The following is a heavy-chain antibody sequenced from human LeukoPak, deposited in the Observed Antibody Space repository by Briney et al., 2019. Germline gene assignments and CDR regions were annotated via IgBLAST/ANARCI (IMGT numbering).Heavy chain of an antibody. Sequence: GGSLRLSCAVSGITLSNYGMSWVRQAPGKGLGWVAGISESGGSTNHGDSGKGRFTIPRDNAKNTLCLQINCLKAEDTAVYFCAKRGVVIRVILVGFHKQAYYFDSWGQGALVTVSS. J-gene: IGHJ4*02. CDR2: ISESGGST. V-gene: IGHV3-23*01. CDR1: GITLSNYG. D-gene: IGHD3-10*01. CDR3: AKRGVVIRVILVGFHKQAYYFDS.